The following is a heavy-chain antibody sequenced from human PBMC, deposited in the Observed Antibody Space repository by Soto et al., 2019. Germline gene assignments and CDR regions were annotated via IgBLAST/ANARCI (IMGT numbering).Heavy chain of an antibody. Sequence: SETLSLTCTVSGGSINTQYWSWIRQPPQKGLEYIGYIYYSGSTNYNPSLKSRVSISVDTSKNQFSLRLSSVTAADTAVYYCARGQDYFDYWGLGTLVTVSS. CDR1: GGSINTQY. V-gene: IGHV4-59*11. CDR3: ARGQDYFDY. J-gene: IGHJ4*02. CDR2: IYYSGST.